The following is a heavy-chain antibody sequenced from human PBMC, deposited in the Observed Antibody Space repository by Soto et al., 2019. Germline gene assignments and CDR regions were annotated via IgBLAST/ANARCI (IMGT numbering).Heavy chain of an antibody. D-gene: IGHD5-12*01. V-gene: IGHV2-5*02. CDR2: IYGDGDK. CDR1: GFSLTTSGVG. Sequence: QITLKESGPTLVKPTQTLTLTCTFSGFSLTTSGVGVGWIRQPPGKALEWVALIYGDGDKRYSPSLKSRLTITKDTAKNTVVFTMTSLDPVDTATYYCARNRFGGYVGAFEVWGQGTVVTVSS. CDR3: ARNRFGGYVGAFEV. J-gene: IGHJ3*01.